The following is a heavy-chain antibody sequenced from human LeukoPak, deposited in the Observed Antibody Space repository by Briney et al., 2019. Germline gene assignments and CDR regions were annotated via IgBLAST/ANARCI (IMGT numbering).Heavy chain of an antibody. CDR1: GGSFSGYY. V-gene: IGHV4-34*01. D-gene: IGHD2-21*02. CDR2: INHSGST. CDR3: ARGFGGNSDGDY. J-gene: IGHJ4*02. Sequence: SETLSLTCAVYGGSFSGYYWSWIRQPPGKGLEWIGEINHSGSTNYNPSLKSRVTISVDTSKNQFSLKLSSVTAADTAVYYCARGFGGNSDGDYWGQGTLVTVSS.